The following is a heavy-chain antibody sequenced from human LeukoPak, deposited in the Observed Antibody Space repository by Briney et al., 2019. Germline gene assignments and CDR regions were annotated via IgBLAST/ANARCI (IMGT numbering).Heavy chain of an antibody. CDR3: ALTLVGAQPLDY. D-gene: IGHD1-26*01. CDR2: ISSSGSTI. Sequence: GGSLRLSCAASGFTFSSYEMNWVRQAPGKGLEWVSYISSSGSTIYYADSVKGRLTISRDNAKNSLYLQMNSLRAEDTAVYYCALTLVGAQPLDYWGQGTLVTVSS. CDR1: GFTFSSYE. V-gene: IGHV3-48*03. J-gene: IGHJ4*02.